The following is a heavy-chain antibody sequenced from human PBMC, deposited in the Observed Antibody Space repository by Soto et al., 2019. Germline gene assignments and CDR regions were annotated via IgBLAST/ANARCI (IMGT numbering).Heavy chain of an antibody. Sequence: QVQLVQSGAEVKKPGTSVKVSCKASGYTFTSNGISWVRQAPGQGLEWMGWISTYNGNTNYAQKLQGRVTMTRDTSTSIADMELRDMRSDDTAGYYCAREGYGDYGYWGQGSLVTVSS. V-gene: IGHV1-18*01. CDR3: AREGYGDYGY. J-gene: IGHJ4*02. D-gene: IGHD4-17*01. CDR1: GYTFTSNG. CDR2: ISTYNGNT.